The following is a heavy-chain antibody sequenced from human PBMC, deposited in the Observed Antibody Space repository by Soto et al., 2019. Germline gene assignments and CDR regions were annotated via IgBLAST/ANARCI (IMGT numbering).Heavy chain of an antibody. CDR2: IGTYSGKT. CDR1: GYTFTNYG. Sequence: ASVKVSCKASGYTFTNYGITWVRQAPGQGLEWMGWIGTYSGKTDYAQKVQGRVTMTTDTSTSTAYMELRSLRSDDTAVYYCARGVGSGSYYNQYNWFDPWGQGTLVTVSS. V-gene: IGHV1-18*01. J-gene: IGHJ5*02. D-gene: IGHD3-10*01. CDR3: ARGVGSGSYYNQYNWFDP.